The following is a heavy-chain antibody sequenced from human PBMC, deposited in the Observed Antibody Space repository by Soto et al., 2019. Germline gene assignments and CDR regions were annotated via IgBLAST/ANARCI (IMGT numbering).Heavy chain of an antibody. CDR3: ARELGGVVVVRGAFDI. J-gene: IGHJ3*02. Sequence: SVQVSCKASGGTFSSYAISWVRQAPGQGLEWMGGIIPIFGTANYAQKFQGRVTITADKSTSTAYMELSSLRSEDTAVYYCARELGGVVVVRGAFDIWGQGTMVTVSS. V-gene: IGHV1-69*06. CDR1: GGTFSSYA. D-gene: IGHD3-22*01. CDR2: IIPIFGTA.